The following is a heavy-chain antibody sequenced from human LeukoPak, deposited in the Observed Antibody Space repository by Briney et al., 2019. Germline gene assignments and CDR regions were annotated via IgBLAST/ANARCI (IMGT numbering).Heavy chain of an antibody. CDR2: VYYSGST. Sequence: PSATLSLTCTVSGRSISSSSYYWGWIRQPPGKGLKRLGSVYYSGSTYYNPSLKSRVTISVHTSKHQFSLKLSSVTAADTAVYYCASLAPSYYDFLSGYSTSHYYYYYYMDVWGKGTTVTVSS. V-gene: IGHV4-39*07. D-gene: IGHD3-3*01. CDR1: GRSISSSSYY. CDR3: ASLAPSYYDFLSGYSTSHYYYYYYMDV. J-gene: IGHJ6*03.